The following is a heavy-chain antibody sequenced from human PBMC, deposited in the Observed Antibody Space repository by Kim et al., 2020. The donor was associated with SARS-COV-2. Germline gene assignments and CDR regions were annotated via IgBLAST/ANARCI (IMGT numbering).Heavy chain of an antibody. J-gene: IGHJ4*02. CDR1: GYTLTELS. V-gene: IGHV1-24*01. Sequence: ASVKVSCKVSGYTLTELSMHWVRQAPGKGLEWMGGFDPEDGETIYAQKFQGRVTMTEDTSTDTAYMELSSLRSEDTAVYYCATNPKSVWSGYQEYYFDYWGQGTLVTVSS. CDR3: ATNPKSVWSGYQEYYFDY. D-gene: IGHD3-3*01. CDR2: FDPEDGET.